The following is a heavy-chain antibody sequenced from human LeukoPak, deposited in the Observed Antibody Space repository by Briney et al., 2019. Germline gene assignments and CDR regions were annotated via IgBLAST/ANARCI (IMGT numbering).Heavy chain of an antibody. D-gene: IGHD3-10*01. V-gene: IGHV4-4*02. CDR3: ARDEYPYGGRTHPYFFDY. CDR2: IYHSGST. J-gene: IGHJ4*02. CDR1: GGSISSSNW. Sequence: SGTLSLTCAVSGGSISSSNWWSWVRQPPGKGLEWIGEIYHSGSTNYNPSLKSRITISVDTSKNQFSLKLSSVTAADAAVYYCARDEYPYGGRTHPYFFDYWGQGTLVTVSS.